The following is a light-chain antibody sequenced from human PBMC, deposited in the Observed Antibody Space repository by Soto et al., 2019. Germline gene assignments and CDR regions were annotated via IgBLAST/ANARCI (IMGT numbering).Light chain of an antibody. V-gene: IGKV3-15*01. CDR3: QQLNSYPIT. CDR2: GAS. Sequence: ELVMTQSPATLSVSPGERATLXXRASQSVSSNLAWYQQKPGQAPRLXIYGASTRATGIPARFSGSGSGTEFTLTISSLQPEDFATYYCQQLNSYPITFGQGTRLEIK. J-gene: IGKJ5*01. CDR1: QSVSSN.